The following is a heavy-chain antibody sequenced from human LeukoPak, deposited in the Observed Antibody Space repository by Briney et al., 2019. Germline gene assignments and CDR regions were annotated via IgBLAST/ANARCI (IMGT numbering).Heavy chain of an antibody. CDR2: IYTGDSDT. V-gene: IGHV5-51*01. CDR1: GYSITSYW. D-gene: IGHD2-15*01. CDR3: ARRGRCSGGSCYLGYYFDY. Sequence: GESLQIFCKGSGYSITSYWIGWVRQKPRKGLEWMGIIYTGDSDTRYSPYFQGQVTISADKSISTAYLQWSSLKASDTAMYYCARRGRCSGGSCYLGYYFDYWGQGTLVTVSS. J-gene: IGHJ4*02.